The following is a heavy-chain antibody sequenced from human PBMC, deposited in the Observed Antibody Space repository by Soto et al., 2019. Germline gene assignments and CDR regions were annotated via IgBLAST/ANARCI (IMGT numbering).Heavy chain of an antibody. Sequence: ASVQVSCKVSGCTLTELSMHWVRQAPGKGLEWMGGFDPEDGETIYAKKFKGRVTMTEDTYTDTAYMELSSLRSEDTAVYYCATVTGPPDYDILTCYSYWGQGTLVTVSS. V-gene: IGHV1-24*01. CDR1: GCTLTELS. CDR2: FDPEDGET. CDR3: ATVTGPPDYDILTCYSY. J-gene: IGHJ4*02. D-gene: IGHD3-9*01.